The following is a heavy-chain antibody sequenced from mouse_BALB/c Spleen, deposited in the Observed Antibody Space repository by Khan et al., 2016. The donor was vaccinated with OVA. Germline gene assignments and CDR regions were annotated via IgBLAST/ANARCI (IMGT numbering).Heavy chain of an antibody. CDR3: ARDDWFAY. J-gene: IGHJ3*01. CDR1: GFTFSNYA. Sequence: EVELVESGGGLVKPGGSLKLSCEASGFTFSNYAMSWVRQSPEKRLEWVASIGSGESTYSLDSVKGRFTISRDNARHILYLQMSSLRSEDTAMYYCARDDWFAYWGQGTLVTVSA. CDR2: IGSGEST. V-gene: IGHV5-6-5*01.